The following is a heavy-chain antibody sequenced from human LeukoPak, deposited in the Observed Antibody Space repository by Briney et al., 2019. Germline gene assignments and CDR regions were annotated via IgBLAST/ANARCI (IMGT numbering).Heavy chain of an antibody. J-gene: IGHJ3*02. CDR3: ARDLVTVTKGFDI. CDR1: GDSFSSHY. D-gene: IGHD4-17*01. V-gene: IGHV4-59*11. Sequence: KLSETLSLTCAVSGDSFSSHYWTWIRQPPGRGLEWIGYISYIGTTNYNPSLKSRVTISIDTSKNQFSLKLSSVTTADTAVYYCARDLVTVTKGFDIWGLGTMVSVSS. CDR2: ISYIGTT.